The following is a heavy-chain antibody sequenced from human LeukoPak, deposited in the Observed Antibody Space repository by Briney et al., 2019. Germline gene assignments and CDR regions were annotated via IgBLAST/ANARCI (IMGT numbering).Heavy chain of an antibody. Sequence: PGGSLRLSCAASGFTFSSYGMHWVRQAPGKGLEWVALISYDGSDKYYADSVTGRFTISRDNSKSTLYLQMNSLRAEDTAVYYCAQDPYSYGFTFDYWGQGTLVTVSS. D-gene: IGHD5-18*01. CDR2: ISYDGSDK. CDR3: AQDPYSYGFTFDY. J-gene: IGHJ4*02. CDR1: GFTFSSYG. V-gene: IGHV3-30*18.